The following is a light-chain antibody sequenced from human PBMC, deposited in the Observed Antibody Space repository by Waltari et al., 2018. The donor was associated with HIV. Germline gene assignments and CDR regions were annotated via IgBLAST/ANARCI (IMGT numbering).Light chain of an antibody. J-gene: IGLJ2*01. CDR1: DIGRKS. CDR2: DDD. V-gene: IGLV3-21*04. CDR3: QVWDFRSDEVI. Sequence: SYMLTQSPSVSVAPGKTAAITCGGDDIGRKSVHWYQHTSGQAPVLIIDDDDDRPTGIPERFPGSNSANTATLTITRVEAGDEADYFCQVWDFRSDEVIFGGGTKMTVL.